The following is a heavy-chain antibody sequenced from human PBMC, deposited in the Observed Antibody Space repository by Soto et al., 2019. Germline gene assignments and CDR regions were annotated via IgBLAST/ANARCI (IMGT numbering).Heavy chain of an antibody. CDR3: SRNYYDSSGYYPGSYYYYGMDV. V-gene: IGHV3-33*01. CDR2: IWYDGSNK. D-gene: IGHD3-22*01. J-gene: IGHJ6*02. Sequence: QVQLVESGGGVVQPGRSLRLSCAASGFTFSSYGMHWVRQAPGKGLEWVAGIWYDGSNKYYADSVKGRFTISRDNSKNTRYLQMNSLRAEDTAVYYCSRNYYDSSGYYPGSYYYYGMDVWGQGTTVTVSS. CDR1: GFTFSSYG.